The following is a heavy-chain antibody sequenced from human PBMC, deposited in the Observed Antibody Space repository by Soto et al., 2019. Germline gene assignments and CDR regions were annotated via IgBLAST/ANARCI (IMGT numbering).Heavy chain of an antibody. CDR3: AKDAAMVSSTFNYFDF. CDR1: GFFFTSYA. CDR2: VGGSGGYK. Sequence: GGSLRLSCAASGFFFTSYAMSWVRQAPGKGLEWVAGVGGSGGYKPYADSVKGRFTISRDNSKNTVYLQMESLTVEDTAVYFCAKDAAMVSSTFNYFDFWGQGALVTVSS. D-gene: IGHD6-13*01. V-gene: IGHV3-23*01. J-gene: IGHJ4*02.